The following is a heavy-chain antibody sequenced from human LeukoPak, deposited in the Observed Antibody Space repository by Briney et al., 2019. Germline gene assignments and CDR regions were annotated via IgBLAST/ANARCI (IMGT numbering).Heavy chain of an antibody. CDR1: GFTFSSYG. CDR3: AKDKVGGSYYEGYYFDY. V-gene: IGHV3-30*18. D-gene: IGHD1-26*01. CDR2: ISYDGSNK. J-gene: IGHJ4*02. Sequence: PGGSLRLSCAASGFTFSSYGMHWVRQAPGKGLEWVAVISYDGSNKYYADSVKGRFTISRDNSKNTLYLQMNSLRAEDTAVYYCAKDKVGGSYYEGYYFDYWGQGTLVTVSS.